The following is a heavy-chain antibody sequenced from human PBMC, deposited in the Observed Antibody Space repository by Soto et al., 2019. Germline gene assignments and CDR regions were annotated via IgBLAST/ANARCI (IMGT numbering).Heavy chain of an antibody. V-gene: IGHV5-51*01. D-gene: IGHD3-3*01. CDR2: IYPGDSSV. J-gene: IGHJ4*02. CDR1: GYDVSGYW. CDR3: ARFGGPLFSQHHFDH. Sequence: PGESLKISCQGSGYDVSGYWIGWLRQMPGKGLEWMGIIYPGDSSVNYSPSFEGLVTMSVDKSIRTAYLQWSSLRASDTAMYFCARFGGPLFSQHHFDHWGQRTLVTVSS.